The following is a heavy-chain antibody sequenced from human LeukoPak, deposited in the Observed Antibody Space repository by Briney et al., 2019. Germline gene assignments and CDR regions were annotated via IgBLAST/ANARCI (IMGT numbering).Heavy chain of an antibody. CDR1: GFTFSSYA. CDR3: AKDPYGSGSYPPYFDY. CDR2: ISGSGGST. V-gene: IGHV3-23*01. J-gene: IGHJ4*02. D-gene: IGHD3-10*01. Sequence: GSLRLSCAASGFTFSSYAMSWVRQAPGKGLEWVSAISGSGGSTYYADSVKGRFTISRDNSKNTLYLQMNSLRAEDTAVYYCAKDPYGSGSYPPYFDYWGQGTLVTVSS.